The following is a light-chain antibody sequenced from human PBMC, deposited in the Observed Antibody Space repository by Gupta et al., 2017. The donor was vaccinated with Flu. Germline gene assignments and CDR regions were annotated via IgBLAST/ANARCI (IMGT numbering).Light chain of an antibody. CDR2: GAS. V-gene: IGKV3-20*01. J-gene: IGKJ1*01. CDR1: KWSDKNY. CDR3: QQEDSSPWT. Sequence: ESDSRPSGAGKWSDKNYLAWYQQKPGQAPNLLIYGASSRDTGVPDRFSGSGSGTDFTLTISRLEPEDFAVYYCQQEDSSPWTFGQGTKVEIK.